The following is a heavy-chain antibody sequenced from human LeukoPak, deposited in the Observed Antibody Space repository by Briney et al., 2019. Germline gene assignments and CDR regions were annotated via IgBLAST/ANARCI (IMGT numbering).Heavy chain of an antibody. CDR3: ARRPVGATEDYFDY. CDR2: IYYSGST. Sequence: SETLSLTCTVSGGSISTYYWSWIRQPPGKGLEWIGYIYYSGSTNYNPSLKSRVTISVDTSKNQFSLKLSSVTAADTAVYYCARRPVGATEDYFDYWGQGTLVTVSP. D-gene: IGHD1-26*01. J-gene: IGHJ4*02. V-gene: IGHV4-59*08. CDR1: GGSISTYY.